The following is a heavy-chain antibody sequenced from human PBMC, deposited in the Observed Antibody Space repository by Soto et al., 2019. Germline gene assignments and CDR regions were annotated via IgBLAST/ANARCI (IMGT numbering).Heavy chain of an antibody. CDR2: INSRGSTV. CDR3: ARDFETRFLEYLYAFDI. D-gene: IGHD3-3*01. V-gene: IGHV3-48*03. CDR1: GFIFSSFE. J-gene: IGHJ3*02. Sequence: EVQLVESGGGLIQPGGSLRLSCAASGFIFSSFEMNWVRQAPGKGLEWVAYINSRGSTVYYADSVRGRFTVSRDNAKNSMYLQLNNLRPEDTAVYYCARDFETRFLEYLYAFDIWGQGTVVTVSS.